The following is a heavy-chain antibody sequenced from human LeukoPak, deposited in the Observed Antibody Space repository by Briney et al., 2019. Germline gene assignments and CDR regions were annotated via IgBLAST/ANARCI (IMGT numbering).Heavy chain of an antibody. Sequence: PGGSPRLSCAASGFTFSNAWMSWVRQAPGKGLEWVSYISSSGSTIYYADSVKGRFTISRDNAKNSLYLQMNSLRAEDTAVYYCAELGITMIGGVWGKGTTVTISS. CDR2: ISSSGSTI. CDR1: GFTFSNAW. J-gene: IGHJ6*04. V-gene: IGHV3-11*04. CDR3: AELGITMIGGV. D-gene: IGHD3-10*02.